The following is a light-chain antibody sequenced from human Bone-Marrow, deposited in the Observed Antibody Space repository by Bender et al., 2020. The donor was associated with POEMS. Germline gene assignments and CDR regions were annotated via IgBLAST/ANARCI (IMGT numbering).Light chain of an antibody. CDR1: NIGIKS. V-gene: IGLV3-21*04. CDR2: FDR. CDR3: QVWDSTNNHVV. J-gene: IGLJ2*01. Sequence: SYVLTQPPSVSVAPGKTARITCGGDNIGIKSVHWFQQKPGQAPVLVIYFDRRRPSGIPERFSGSKSGDTAALTISRVEAGDEADYYCQVWDSTNNHVVFGGGTKLTVL.